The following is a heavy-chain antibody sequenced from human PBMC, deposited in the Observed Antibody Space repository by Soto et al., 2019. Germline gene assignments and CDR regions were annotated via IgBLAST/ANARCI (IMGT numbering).Heavy chain of an antibody. CDR2: IYPGDSDT. CDR1: GYSFTIYW. Sequence: GESLKISCKGSGYSFTIYWIGWVRQMPGKGLEWMGIIYPGDSDTRYSPSFQGQVTISADKSISTAYLQWSSLKASDTAMYYCARHMPPYYDFLSGYYTPGWFDPWAQGTLVTVS. CDR3: ARHMPPYYDFLSGYYTPGWFDP. V-gene: IGHV5-51*01. J-gene: IGHJ5*02. D-gene: IGHD3-3*01.